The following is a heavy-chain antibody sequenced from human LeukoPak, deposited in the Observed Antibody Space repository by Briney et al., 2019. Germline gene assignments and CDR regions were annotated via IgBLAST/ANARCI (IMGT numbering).Heavy chain of an antibody. CDR1: GFNFNNHG. V-gene: IGHV3-23*01. Sequence: GGTLRLSCAASGFNFNNHGMNWVRQAPGKGLEWVSGISGPGGTTYYAETVKGRFTISRDNSKKMLYLRLSSLRADDTAIYYCAKVRGVAVAPLEDWGQGTLVIVSS. J-gene: IGHJ4*02. CDR2: ISGPGGTT. CDR3: AKVRGVAVAPLED. D-gene: IGHD6-19*01.